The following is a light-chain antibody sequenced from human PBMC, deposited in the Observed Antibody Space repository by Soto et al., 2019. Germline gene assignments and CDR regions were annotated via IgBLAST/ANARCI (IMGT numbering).Light chain of an antibody. CDR2: AAS. J-gene: IGKJ5*01. V-gene: IGKV1-39*01. CDR1: QSISSY. Sequence: DIQMTHSPSSLSASVLYIVTITFRASQSISSYLNLYQQKPGKAPKLLIYAASSLQSGVPSRFSGSGSGTDFTLTISSLQPEDFATYYCQQSYSTPVNFGQGTRLEIK. CDR3: QQSYSTPVN.